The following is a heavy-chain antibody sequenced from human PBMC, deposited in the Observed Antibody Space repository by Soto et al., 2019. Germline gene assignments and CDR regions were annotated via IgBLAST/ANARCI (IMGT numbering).Heavy chain of an antibody. CDR2: IWYDGSNK. CDR3: ARDPIVVNAYYYYYYMDV. Sequence: GGSLRLSCAASGFTFSSYGMHWVRQAPGKGLEWVAVIWYDGSNKYYADSVKGRFTISRDNSKNTLYLQMNSLRAEDTAVYYCARDPIVVNAYYYYYYMDVWGKGTTVTVSS. J-gene: IGHJ6*03. CDR1: GFTFSSYG. D-gene: IGHD2-2*01. V-gene: IGHV3-33*01.